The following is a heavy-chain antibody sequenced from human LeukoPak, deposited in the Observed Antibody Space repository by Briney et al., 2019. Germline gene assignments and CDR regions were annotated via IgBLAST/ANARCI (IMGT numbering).Heavy chain of an antibody. D-gene: IGHD6-13*01. CDR2: IYYSGST. Sequence: SETLSLTCTVSGGSISSSSYYWGWIRQPPGKGLEWIGSIYYSGSTYYNPSLKSRVTISVDTSKNQFSLKLSSVTAADTAVYYCAGTLRLGIAAGGTVASDIWGQGTMVTVSS. CDR3: AGTLRLGIAAGGTVASDI. CDR1: GGSISSSSYY. J-gene: IGHJ3*02. V-gene: IGHV4-39*01.